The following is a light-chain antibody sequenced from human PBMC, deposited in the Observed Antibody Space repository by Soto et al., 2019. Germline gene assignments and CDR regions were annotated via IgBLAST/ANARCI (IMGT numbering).Light chain of an antibody. Sequence: QSALTQPPSASGSPGQSVTISCTGTSSDVGATDYVSWYQQHPGKAPKLMIYEVSKRPSGVPDRFSGSKSGNTASLTVSGLQVEDEADYYCIAKAGDRNVFGTGTKLTVL. V-gene: IGLV2-8*01. CDR3: IAKAGDRNV. J-gene: IGLJ1*01. CDR1: SSDVGATDY. CDR2: EVS.